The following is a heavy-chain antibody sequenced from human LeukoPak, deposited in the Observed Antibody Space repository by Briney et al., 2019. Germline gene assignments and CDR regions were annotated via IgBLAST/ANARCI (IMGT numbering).Heavy chain of an antibody. CDR3: ASWYYDYVWGSYRPY. Sequence: GGSLRLSCAASGFTFSSYAMNWVRQAPGKGLEWVSSISSSSSSYIYYADSVKGRFTISRDNAKNSLYLQMNSLRAEDTAVYYCASWYYDYVWGSYRPYSGQGTLVTVSS. CDR2: ISSSSSSYI. D-gene: IGHD3-16*02. J-gene: IGHJ4*02. V-gene: IGHV3-21*01. CDR1: GFTFSSYA.